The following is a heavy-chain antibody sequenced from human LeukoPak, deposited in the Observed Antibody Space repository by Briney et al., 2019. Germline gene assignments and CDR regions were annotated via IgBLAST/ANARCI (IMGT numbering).Heavy chain of an antibody. CDR3: ARGGYCSSTSCYFWFDP. CDR2: ISSSSSYI. J-gene: IGHJ5*02. Sequence: PGGSLRLSCAASGFTFSSYSMNWVRQAPGKGLEWVSSISSSSSYIYYADSVKSRFTISRDNAKNSLYLQMNSLRAEDTAVYYCARGGYCSSTSCYFWFDPWGQGTLVTVSS. CDR1: GFTFSSYS. D-gene: IGHD2-2*01. V-gene: IGHV3-21*01.